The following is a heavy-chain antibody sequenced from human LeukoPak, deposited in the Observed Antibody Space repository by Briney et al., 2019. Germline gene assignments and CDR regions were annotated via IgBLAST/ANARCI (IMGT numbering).Heavy chain of an antibody. V-gene: IGHV4-59*01. CDR1: GASMSGYY. CDR2: ISYSGNR. Sequence: SETLSLTCTASGASMSGYYWSWIRQPPGKGLEWIGYISYSGNRNYNPSLKSRVTMSVDTSKNQFSLKLSSVTAADTAVYYCVTWNDAVSDDWSQGILVTVSS. CDR3: VTWNDAVSDD. D-gene: IGHD1-1*01. J-gene: IGHJ4*02.